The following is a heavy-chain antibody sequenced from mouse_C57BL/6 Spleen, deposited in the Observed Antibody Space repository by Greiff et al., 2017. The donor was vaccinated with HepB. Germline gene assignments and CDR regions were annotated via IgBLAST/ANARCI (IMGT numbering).Heavy chain of an antibody. J-gene: IGHJ4*01. CDR2: IDPEDGET. V-gene: IGHV14-2*01. Sequence: DVQLQESGAELVKPGASVKLSCTASGFNIKDYYMHWVKQRTEQGLEWIGRIDPEDGETKYAPKFQGKATITADTSSNTAYLQLSSLTSADTAVYYCASYYYGSSPHYYAMDYWGQGTSVTVSS. CDR1: GFNIKDYY. D-gene: IGHD1-1*01. CDR3: ASYYYGSSPHYYAMDY.